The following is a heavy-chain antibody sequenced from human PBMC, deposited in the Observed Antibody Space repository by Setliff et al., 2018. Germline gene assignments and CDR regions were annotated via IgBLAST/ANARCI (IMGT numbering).Heavy chain of an antibody. CDR3: TTIHLGDIVVEPATILWRGFDY. CDR1: GFSFTSAW. CDR2: ISSKGDGGTI. V-gene: IGHV3-15*01. J-gene: IGHJ4*02. D-gene: IGHD2-2*01. Sequence: GGSLRLSCAASGFSFTSAWMNWVRQAPGKGLEWVGRISSKGDGGTIDYAAPVKGRFAISRDDSKNTLYLQMNTLKTEDTAVYYCTTIHLGDIVVEPATILWRGFDYWGQGTLVTVSS.